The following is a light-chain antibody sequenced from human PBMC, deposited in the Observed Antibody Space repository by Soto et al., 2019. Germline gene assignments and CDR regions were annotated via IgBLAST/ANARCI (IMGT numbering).Light chain of an antibody. J-gene: IGLJ1*01. CDR3: SSYTSSSTPYDV. CDR1: SSNVGSYKL. CDR2: EVN. V-gene: IGLV2-14*02. Sequence: QSALTQPASVSGSPGQSITISCTGTSSNVGSYKLVSWYQQHPGKAPKLMIFEVNKRPSGVSNRFSGSKSGNTASLTISGLQAEDEADYYCSSYTSSSTPYDVFGTGTKVTVL.